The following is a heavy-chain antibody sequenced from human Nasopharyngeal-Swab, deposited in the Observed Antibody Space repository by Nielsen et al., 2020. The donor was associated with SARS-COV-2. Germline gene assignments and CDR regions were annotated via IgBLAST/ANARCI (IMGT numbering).Heavy chain of an antibody. CDR2: ISSSSNYI. V-gene: IGHV3-21*04. CDR1: GFTFSLYS. CDR3: ARAGVAVADQYYYYGMDV. J-gene: IGHJ6*02. D-gene: IGHD6-19*01. Sequence: GGSLRLSCAASGFTFSLYSMNCVRQAPGKGLECVSSISSSSNYIYYGDSVKGRFTISRDNTKNTLYLQMNSLRAEDTAVYYCARAGVAVADQYYYYGMDVWGQGTTVTVSS.